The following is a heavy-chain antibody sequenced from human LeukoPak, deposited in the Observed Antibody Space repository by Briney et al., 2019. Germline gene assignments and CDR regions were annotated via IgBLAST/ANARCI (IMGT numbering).Heavy chain of an antibody. CDR3: ARERTLTSCYDY. V-gene: IGHV1-2*02. CDR2: INPNSGGT. Sequence: ASVKVSCKASGYTFTDYYLNWVRQAPGQGLEWMGWINPNSGGTNYAQKFQGRVTMTRDTSISTAYMELSRLRSDDTAVYYCARERTLTSCYDYWGQGTLVTVSS. CDR1: GYTFTDYY. D-gene: IGHD2-15*01. J-gene: IGHJ4*02.